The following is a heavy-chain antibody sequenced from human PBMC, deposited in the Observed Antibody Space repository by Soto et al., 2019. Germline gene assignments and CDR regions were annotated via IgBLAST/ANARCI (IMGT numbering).Heavy chain of an antibody. CDR1: GFTFSSYW. CDR3: TRDHSSSWWNWFEP. J-gene: IGHJ5*02. Sequence: PGGSLRLSCAASGFTFSSYWMSWVRQAPGKGLEWVANIKQDGSEKYYVDSVKGRFTISRDNAKNSLYLQMNNLRAEDTAVYYCTRDHSSSWWNWFEPWGQGTLVTVSS. V-gene: IGHV3-7*01. CDR2: IKQDGSEK. D-gene: IGHD6-13*01.